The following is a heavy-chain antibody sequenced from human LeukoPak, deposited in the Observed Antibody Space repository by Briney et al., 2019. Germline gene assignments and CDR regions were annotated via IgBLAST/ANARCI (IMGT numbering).Heavy chain of an antibody. V-gene: IGHV5-51*01. J-gene: IGHJ3*02. CDR2: IYPGDSDT. D-gene: IGHD2-2*01. Sequence: GESLKISCKGSGYSFTSYWIGWVRQMPGKGLEWMGIIYPGDSDTRYSPSFQGQVTISADKSISTAYLQWSSLMASDTAMYYCASSGYQLLDAFDIWGQGTMVTVSS. CDR1: GYSFTSYW. CDR3: ASSGYQLLDAFDI.